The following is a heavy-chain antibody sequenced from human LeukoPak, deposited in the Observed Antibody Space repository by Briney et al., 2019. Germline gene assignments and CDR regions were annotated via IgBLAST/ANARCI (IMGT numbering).Heavy chain of an antibody. D-gene: IGHD4-17*01. CDR2: IRYDGSNK. J-gene: IGHJ4*02. Sequence: PGGSLRLSCAASGFTFSSYAMSWVRQAPGKGLEWVAFIRYDGSNKYYADSVKGRFAISRDNSKNTLYLQMNSLRAEDTAVYYCAKDTGVTTFWVNNADYWGQGTLVTVSS. CDR3: AKDTGVTTFWVNNADY. CDR1: GFTFSSYA. V-gene: IGHV3-30*02.